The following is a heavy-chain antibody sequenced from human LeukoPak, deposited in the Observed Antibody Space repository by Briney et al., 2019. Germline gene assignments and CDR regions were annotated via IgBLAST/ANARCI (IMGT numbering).Heavy chain of an antibody. Sequence: GGSLRLSCAASGFTFSTYAMTWVRQAPGKGLEWVGRIKSKTDGGTTDYAAPVKGRFTISRDDSKTTLYLQMNSLKTEDTAVYYCTTRYCSGGRCDYWGQGTLVTVSS. V-gene: IGHV3-15*01. CDR2: IKSKTDGGTT. CDR1: GFTFSTYA. CDR3: TTRYCSGGRCDY. D-gene: IGHD2-15*01. J-gene: IGHJ4*02.